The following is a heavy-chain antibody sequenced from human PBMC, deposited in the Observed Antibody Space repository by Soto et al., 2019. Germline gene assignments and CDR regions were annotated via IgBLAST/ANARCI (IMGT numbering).Heavy chain of an antibody. CDR2: IYYSGST. J-gene: IGHJ4*02. CDR3: ARDHYYYDSSGYYFTGGFDY. V-gene: IGHV4-31*03. D-gene: IGHD3-22*01. Sequence: QVQLQESGPGLVKPSQTLSLTCTVSGGSISSGGYYWSWIRQHPGKGLEWIGYIYYSGSTYYNPSLKSRVTISVDTSKNQCSLKLSSVTGADTDMYYCARDHYYYDSSGYYFTGGFDYWGQGTLVTVSS. CDR1: GGSISSGGYY.